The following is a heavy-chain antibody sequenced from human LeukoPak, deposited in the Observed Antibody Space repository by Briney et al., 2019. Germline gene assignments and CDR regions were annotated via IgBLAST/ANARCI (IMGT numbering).Heavy chain of an antibody. V-gene: IGHV3-21*01. J-gene: IGHJ4*02. CDR1: GFTFSSYS. D-gene: IGHD3-16*01. Sequence: PGGSLRLSCAASGFTFSSYSMNWVRQAPGKGLEWVSSISSSSSYIYYADSVKGRFTMSRDNAKNSLYVQMHSLRAEDTAVYYCARDWGVGFDYWGQGTLVTVSS. CDR3: ARDWGVGFDY. CDR2: ISSSSSYI.